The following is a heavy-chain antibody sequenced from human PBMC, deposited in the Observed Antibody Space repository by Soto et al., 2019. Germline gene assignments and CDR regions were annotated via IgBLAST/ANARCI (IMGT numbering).Heavy chain of an antibody. CDR3: ARVRRYYYDSSGYRGVYYYYGMDV. V-gene: IGHV4-59*01. J-gene: IGHJ6*02. CDR2: IYYSGST. Sequence: PSETLSLTCPVSGGSISSYYWSWIRQPPGKGLEWIGYIYYSGSTNYNPSLKSRVTISVDTSKNQFSLKLSSVTAADTAVYYCARVRRYYYDSSGYRGVYYYYGMDVWGQGTTVTVS. CDR1: GGSISSYY. D-gene: IGHD3-22*01.